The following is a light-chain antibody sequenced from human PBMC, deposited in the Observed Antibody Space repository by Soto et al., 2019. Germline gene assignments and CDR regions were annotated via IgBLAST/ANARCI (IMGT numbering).Light chain of an antibody. J-gene: IGKJ4*01. CDR1: QSISSW. V-gene: IGKV1-5*01. Sequence: DIQMTQSPSTLSASVGDRVTITCRASQSISSWLAWYQQKPGKAPKLLIYDASSLQSGFPSRFSGSGSGTEFTLTISSLQPDDFATYYCQQYNNYGTFGGGTKVEIK. CDR2: DAS. CDR3: QQYNNYGT.